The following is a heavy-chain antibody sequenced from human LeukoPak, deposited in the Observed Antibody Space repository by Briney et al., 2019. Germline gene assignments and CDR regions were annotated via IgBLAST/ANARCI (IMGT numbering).Heavy chain of an antibody. Sequence: ASVKVSCKASGYTFTSYDSNWVRQATGQGLEWMGWMNPNSGNTGYAQKFQGRVTITRNTSISTAYMELSSLRSEDTAVYYCARVIVYSGYDYYYYYYMDVWGKGTTVTVSS. V-gene: IGHV1-8*03. CDR3: ARVIVYSGYDYYYYYYMDV. D-gene: IGHD5-12*01. J-gene: IGHJ6*03. CDR2: MNPNSGNT. CDR1: GYTFTSYD.